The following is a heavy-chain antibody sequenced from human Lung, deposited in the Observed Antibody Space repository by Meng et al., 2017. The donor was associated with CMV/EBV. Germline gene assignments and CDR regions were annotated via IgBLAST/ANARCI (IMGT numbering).Heavy chain of an antibody. V-gene: IGHV1-46*01. J-gene: IGHJ5*02. D-gene: IGHD2/OR15-2a*01. CDR2: INPSGDNT. CDR3: ARDNSDSTSSWWFDP. Sequence: ASVXVSCKASGYTFPRHWMHWVRQAPGQGPEWMAVINPSGDNTLYAQRFQGRLTLTRDTSTNTVYMDLGSLTSEDSAVYFCARDNSDSTSSWWFDPWGQGTXVTVSS. CDR1: GYTFPRHW.